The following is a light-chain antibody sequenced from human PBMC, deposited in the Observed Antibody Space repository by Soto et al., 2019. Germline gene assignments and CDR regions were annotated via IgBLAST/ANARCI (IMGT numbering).Light chain of an antibody. CDR1: QYVTSNY. CDR2: TTS. V-gene: IGKV3-20*01. CDR3: QQYGCSPWT. Sequence: EIVLTQSPGTLSLSPGERATLSCRASQYVTSNYFAWYQQKPGQAPRLLIYTTSSRATGVPERFSGSGSGTDFTLTISRLEPEDSAVYYCQQYGCSPWTFGQGTKVEIK. J-gene: IGKJ1*01.